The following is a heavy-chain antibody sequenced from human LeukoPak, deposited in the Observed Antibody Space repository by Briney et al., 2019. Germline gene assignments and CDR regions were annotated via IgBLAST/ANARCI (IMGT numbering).Heavy chain of an antibody. V-gene: IGHV3-74*01. CDR2: INSDGSST. CDR1: GFTFSSYW. J-gene: IGHJ6*03. Sequence: GGSLRLSCAASGFTFSSYWMHWVRQAPGKGLVWVSRINSDGSSTSYADSVKGRFTISRDNAKNTLYLQMNSLRAEDTALYYCAKGGTVYYYYYMDVWGKGTTVTISS. CDR3: AKGGTVYYYYYMDV.